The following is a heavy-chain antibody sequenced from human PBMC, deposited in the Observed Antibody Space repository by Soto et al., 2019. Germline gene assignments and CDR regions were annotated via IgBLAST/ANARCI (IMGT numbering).Heavy chain of an antibody. CDR3: ARHTLKVHYYYGMDV. CDR1: GASVSSGSYY. Sequence: XATLSLTCTVSGASVSSGSYYGSWIRQPPGKGLEWIGYIYYSGSTNYNPSLKSRVTISVDTSKNQFSLKLSSVTAADTAVYYCARHTLKVHYYYGMDVWGQGTTVTVSS. D-gene: IGHD2-2*02. J-gene: IGHJ6*02. V-gene: IGHV4-61*01. CDR2: IYYSGST.